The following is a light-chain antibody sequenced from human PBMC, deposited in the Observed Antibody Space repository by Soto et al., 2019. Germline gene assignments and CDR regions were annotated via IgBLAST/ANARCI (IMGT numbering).Light chain of an antibody. J-gene: IGKJ4*01. CDR3: QQYGRSPA. CDR1: QSVSSNY. V-gene: IGKV3-20*01. CDR2: GAS. Sequence: EIVLTQSPGTLSLSPGERATLSCRASQSVSSNYLAWYQQKPVQAPRLLIYGASSRATGIPDRFSGSGSGTDFTLTISRLDPEDFAVYYFQQYGRSPAFGGGTKVEIK.